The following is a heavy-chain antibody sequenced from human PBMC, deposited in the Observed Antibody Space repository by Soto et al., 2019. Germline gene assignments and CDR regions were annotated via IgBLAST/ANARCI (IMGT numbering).Heavy chain of an antibody. V-gene: IGHV3-48*03. CDR3: ARDGGIQLWLRTIPSYNWFDP. CDR1: GFTFSSYE. J-gene: IGHJ5*02. D-gene: IGHD5-18*01. CDR2: ISSSGSTI. Sequence: PGGSLRLSCAASGFTFSSYEMNWVRQAPGKGLEWVSYISSSGSTIYYADSVKGRFTISRDNAKNSPYLQMNSLRAEDTAVSYCARDGGIQLWLRTIPSYNWFDPWGQGTLVTVSS.